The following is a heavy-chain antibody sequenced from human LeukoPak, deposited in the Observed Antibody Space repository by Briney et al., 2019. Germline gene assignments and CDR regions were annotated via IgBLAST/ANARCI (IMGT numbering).Heavy chain of an antibody. CDR2: IKQDGSEK. J-gene: IGHJ4*02. V-gene: IGHV3-7*01. D-gene: IGHD3-22*01. Sequence: GGSLRLTCAASGFTFSSYWMSWVRQAPGKGLEWVANIKQDGSEKYYVDSVKGRFTISRDNAKNSLYLQMNSLRAEDTAVYYCARDRYYDSSGYPFDYWGQGTLVTVSS. CDR3: ARDRYYDSSGYPFDY. CDR1: GFTFSSYW.